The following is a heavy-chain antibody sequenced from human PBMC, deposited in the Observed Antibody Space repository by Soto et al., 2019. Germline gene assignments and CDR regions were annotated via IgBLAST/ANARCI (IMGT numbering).Heavy chain of an antibody. V-gene: IGHV3-7*04. Sequence: EVQLVESGGGLVQPGGSLRLSCAASGFTFSSYWMSWVRQAPGKGLEWVANIKQDGGEKYYVDSVKGRFTISRDNAKKSLDLQMKSLRAEDTAVYYCGRDLRDWDSGSYSYDYWGQGTLVTVSS. D-gene: IGHD1-26*01. CDR1: GFTFSSYW. J-gene: IGHJ4*02. CDR2: IKQDGGEK. CDR3: GRDLRDWDSGSYSYDY.